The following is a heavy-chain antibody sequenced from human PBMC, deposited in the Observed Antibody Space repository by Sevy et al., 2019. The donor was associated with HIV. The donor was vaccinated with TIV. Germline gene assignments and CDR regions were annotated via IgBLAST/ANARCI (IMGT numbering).Heavy chain of an antibody. CDR1: GGSISSYY. D-gene: IGHD3-22*01. Sequence: SEILSLTCTVSGGSISSYYWSWIRQPPGKGLEWIGYIYYSGSTNYNPSLKSRVTISVDTSKNQFSLKLSSVTAADTAVYYCARDISGYYYGWFDPWGQGTLVTVSS. J-gene: IGHJ5*02. CDR2: IYYSGST. V-gene: IGHV4-59*01. CDR3: ARDISGYYYGWFDP.